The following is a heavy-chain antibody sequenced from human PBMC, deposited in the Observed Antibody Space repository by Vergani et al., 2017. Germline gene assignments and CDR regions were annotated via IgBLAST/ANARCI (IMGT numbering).Heavy chain of an antibody. D-gene: IGHD4-11*01. CDR3: ARDPMTTLDY. J-gene: IGHJ4*02. Sequence: EVQLVESGGGLVQPGRSLRLSCAASGFTFDDYAMHWVRQAPGKGLEWVSGISWNSGSIGYADSVKGRFTISRDNAKNSLYLQMNSLRAEDTAVYYCARDPMTTLDYWGQGTLVTVSS. CDR1: GFTFDDYA. CDR2: ISWNSGSI. V-gene: IGHV3-9*01.